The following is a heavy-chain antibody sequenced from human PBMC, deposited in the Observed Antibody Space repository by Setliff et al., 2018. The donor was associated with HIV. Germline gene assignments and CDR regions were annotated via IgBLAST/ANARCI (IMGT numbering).Heavy chain of an antibody. CDR2: VNHGGET. V-gene: IGHV4-34*01. J-gene: IGHJ6*02. D-gene: IGHD2-2*01. Sequence: LSLTCTVSNGSFSGYFWHWIRQAPGRGLEWIGAVNHGGETNYNPSLESRATISADTSKRQFALALSSVTAADTAVYYCARDGPDCSSTKCYAQDYYYYGMDVWGQGITVTVSS. CDR1: NGSFSGYF. CDR3: ARDGPDCSSTKCYAQDYYYYGMDV.